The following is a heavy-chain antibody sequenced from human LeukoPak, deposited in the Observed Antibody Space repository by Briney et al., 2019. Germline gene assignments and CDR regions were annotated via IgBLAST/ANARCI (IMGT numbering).Heavy chain of an antibody. CDR2: IYYSGST. V-gene: IGHV4-39*07. D-gene: IGHD3-22*01. CDR1: GGSISSSSYY. CDR3: ARDEGSAYPFDY. Sequence: SETLSLTCIVSGGSISSSSYYWGWIRQPPGKGLEWIGSIYYSGSTYYNPSLKSRVTISVDTSKNQFSLKLSSVTAADTAVYYCARDEGSAYPFDYWGQGTLVTVSS. J-gene: IGHJ4*02.